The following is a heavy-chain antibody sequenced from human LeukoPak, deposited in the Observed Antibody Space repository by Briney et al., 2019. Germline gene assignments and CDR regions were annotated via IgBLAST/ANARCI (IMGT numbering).Heavy chain of an antibody. V-gene: IGHV3-9*01. CDR3: ARDSIAAAGTIIY. Sequence: GGSLRLSCAASGFTFDDYAMHWVRQAPGKGLEWVSGISWNSGSIGYADSVKGRFTISRDNAKNSLYLQMNSLRAEDTAVYYCARDSIAAAGTIIYWGQGTLVTVSS. CDR2: ISWNSGSI. CDR1: GFTFDDYA. D-gene: IGHD6-13*01. J-gene: IGHJ4*02.